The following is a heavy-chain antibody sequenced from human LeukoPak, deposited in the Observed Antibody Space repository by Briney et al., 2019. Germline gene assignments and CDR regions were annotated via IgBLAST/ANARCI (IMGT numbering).Heavy chain of an antibody. CDR3: ARDLSPYYYDSSGYSREDAFDI. V-gene: IGHV3-30*04. CDR1: GFTFSSYA. J-gene: IGHJ3*02. Sequence: GGSLRLSCAASGFTFSSYAMHGVRQAPGKGLVGVAVISYDGSNKYYADSVKGRFTISRDNSKNTLYLQMNSLRAEDTAVYYCARDLSPYYYDSSGYSREDAFDIWGQGTMVTVSS. CDR2: ISYDGSNK. D-gene: IGHD3-22*01.